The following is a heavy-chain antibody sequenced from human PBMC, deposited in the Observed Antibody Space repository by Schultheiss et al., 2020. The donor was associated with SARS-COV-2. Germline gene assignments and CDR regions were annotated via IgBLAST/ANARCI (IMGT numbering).Heavy chain of an antibody. V-gene: IGHV1-18*01. Sequence: ASVKVSCKASGYTFTGYGMDWVRQAPGQGLEWMGWINPYNGNTNYAQKFQGRVTMTRDTSTSTAYMELRRLRSDDTAVYYCARDALATLLVEVWLLSSYIDVWGKGTTVTVSS. CDR3: ARDALATLLVEVWLLSSYIDV. CDR1: GYTFTGYG. D-gene: IGHD3-3*01. CDR2: INPYNGNT. J-gene: IGHJ6*03.